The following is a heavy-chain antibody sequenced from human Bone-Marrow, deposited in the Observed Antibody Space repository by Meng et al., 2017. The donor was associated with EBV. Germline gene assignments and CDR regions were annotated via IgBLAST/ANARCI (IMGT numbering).Heavy chain of an antibody. J-gene: IGHJ5*02. V-gene: IGHV2-5*02. CDR2: IYWDDDK. Sequence: QIPLKESGPTLVKPKQTLTLTCTFSGFSITTSGVGVGWIRQPPGKALEWLALIYWDDDKRYSPSLKSRLTITKDTSKNQVVLTMTNMDPVDTATYYCAHKKYASYGENWFDPWGQGTLVTVSS. CDR3: AHKKYASYGENWFDP. D-gene: IGHD4-17*01. CDR1: GFSITTSGVG.